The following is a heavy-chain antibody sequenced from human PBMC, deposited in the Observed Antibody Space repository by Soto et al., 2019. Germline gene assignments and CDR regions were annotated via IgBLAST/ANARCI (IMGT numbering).Heavy chain of an antibody. V-gene: IGHV4-61*01. CDR1: GGAVSSGSYY. J-gene: IGHJ5*02. CDR2: IYFTGST. CDR3: TRGPPRVQWFDP. Sequence: SETLSLTCTVSGGAVSSGSYYWIWIRQPPGKGLEWIGHIYFTGSTNYNPSLKSRVTMSLDTSRNQFSLKLSSVTAADTAVYYCTRGPPRVQWFDPWGLGTLVTVSS.